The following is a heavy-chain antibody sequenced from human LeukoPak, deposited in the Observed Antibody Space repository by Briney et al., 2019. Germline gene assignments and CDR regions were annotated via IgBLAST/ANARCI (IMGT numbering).Heavy chain of an antibody. D-gene: IGHD7-27*01. V-gene: IGHV3-48*03. CDR2: ISSSGSTI. Sequence: GGSLRLSCAASGFTFSSYEMNWVRQAPGKGLEWVSYISSSGSTIYYADSVKGRFTISRDNAKNSLYLQMNSLRAEDTAVYYCARGTYMGNAFDIWGQGTMVTVSS. CDR1: GFTFSSYE. CDR3: ARGTYMGNAFDI. J-gene: IGHJ3*02.